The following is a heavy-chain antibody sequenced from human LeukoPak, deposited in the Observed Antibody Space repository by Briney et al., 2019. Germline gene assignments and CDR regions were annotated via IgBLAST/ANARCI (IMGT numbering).Heavy chain of an antibody. D-gene: IGHD3-10*01. J-gene: IGHJ4*02. Sequence: GESLKISCKGSGYSFSNYWIGWVRQMPGKGLEWMAIMNPGTSDTKYSPAFQGQVTISADKSISTAYLQWSSLKASDSAMYYCARRSSSEFWGQGTLVTVSS. CDR3: ARRSSSEF. V-gene: IGHV5-51*01. CDR1: GYSFSNYW. CDR2: MNPGTSDT.